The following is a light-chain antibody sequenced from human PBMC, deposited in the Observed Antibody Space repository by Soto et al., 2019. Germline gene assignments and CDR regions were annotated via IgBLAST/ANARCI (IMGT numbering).Light chain of an antibody. CDR2: GAS. V-gene: IGKV3-15*01. CDR1: QSVSSN. Sequence: EIVMTQSPATLSVSPGERATLSCRASQSVSSNLAWHQQKPGQAPRLLIYGASTRATGIPARFSGSGSGTEFTLTISILQSEDFAVYYCQQYNTWPRTFGQGTKVDIK. J-gene: IGKJ1*01. CDR3: QQYNTWPRT.